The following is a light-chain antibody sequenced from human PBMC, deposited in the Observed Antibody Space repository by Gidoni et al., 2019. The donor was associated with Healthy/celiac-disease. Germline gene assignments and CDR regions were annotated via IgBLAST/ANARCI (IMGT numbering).Light chain of an antibody. CDR2: DAS. J-gene: IGKJ4*01. Sequence: EIVLTQSPATLSLSPGERATLSCRASQSVSSYLAWYQQNPCQAPRLLIYDASNSATGIPARFSGSGSGTDFSLTISSLEPEDFAVYYCQQRSNWGRLTFGGGTKVEIK. V-gene: IGKV3-11*01. CDR1: QSVSSY. CDR3: QQRSNWGRLT.